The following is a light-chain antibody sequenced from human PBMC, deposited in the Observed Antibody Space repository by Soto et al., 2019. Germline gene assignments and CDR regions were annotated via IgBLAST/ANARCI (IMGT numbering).Light chain of an antibody. V-gene: IGKV1-5*03. Sequence: DIQMTQSPSTLSASVGDRVTVTCRAGQSINSRLAWYQQKPGKAPKLLIYKASNLESGVPSRFSGTGSGAEFTLTISSLQPDDSATYYCQQYNSYPWTFGQGTKVDIK. CDR1: QSINSR. CDR2: KAS. J-gene: IGKJ1*01. CDR3: QQYNSYPWT.